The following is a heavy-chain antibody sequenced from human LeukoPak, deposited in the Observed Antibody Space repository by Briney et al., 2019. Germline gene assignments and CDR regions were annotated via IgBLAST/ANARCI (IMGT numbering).Heavy chain of an antibody. J-gene: IGHJ4*02. CDR2: VSDSGSDT. CDR3: AKRVPYSSSSVYFDN. V-gene: IGHV3-23*01. Sequence: GGSLRLSCAASGFTFSNHGMSWVRQASGKGLEWVSAVSDSGSDTYYADSVKGRFTVSRDNSKNTLYLQTNSLRAEDTAVYYCAKRVPYSSSSVYFDNWGQGTLVTVPS. CDR1: GFTFSNHG. D-gene: IGHD6-6*01.